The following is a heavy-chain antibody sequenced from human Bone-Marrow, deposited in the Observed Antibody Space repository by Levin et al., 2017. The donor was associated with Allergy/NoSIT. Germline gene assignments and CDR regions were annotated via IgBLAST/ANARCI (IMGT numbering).Heavy chain of an antibody. J-gene: IGHJ6*02. D-gene: IGHD3-22*01. CDR3: ARTMKTPRGDYYYYGMDV. CDR2: ISYDGSNK. V-gene: IGHV3-30-3*01. CDR1: GFTFSSYA. Sequence: GGSLRLSCAASGFTFSSYAMHWVRQAPGKGLEWVAVISYDGSNKYYADSVKGRFTISRDNSKNTLYLQMNSLRAEDTAVYYCARTMKTPRGDYYYYGMDVWGQGTTVTVSS.